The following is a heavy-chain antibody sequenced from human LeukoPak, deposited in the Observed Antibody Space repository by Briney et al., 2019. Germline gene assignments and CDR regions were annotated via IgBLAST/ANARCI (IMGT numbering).Heavy chain of an antibody. CDR1: GYTFTGYY. CDR2: INPNSGGT. Sequence: ASVKVSCKASGYTFTGYYMHWERQAPGQGLEWMGWINPNSGGTNYAQKFQGRVTMTRDTSISAAYMELSRLRSDDTAVYYCARSAQYYYDSSGYYDYWGQGTLVTVSS. J-gene: IGHJ4*02. D-gene: IGHD3-22*01. V-gene: IGHV1-2*02. CDR3: ARSAQYYYDSSGYYDY.